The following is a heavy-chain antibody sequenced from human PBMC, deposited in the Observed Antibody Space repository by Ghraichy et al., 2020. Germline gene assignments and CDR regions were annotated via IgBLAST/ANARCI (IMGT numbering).Heavy chain of an antibody. CDR3: AKAIREGASKGNYFYGLDV. J-gene: IGHJ6*02. CDR1: GFTFSSYA. Sequence: GESLNISCAASGFTFSSYAMTWVRQGPGKGLEWVSAIRGGGVPTYYADSVKGRFTTSRDNSKNTLYLQMNSLRAEDTAVYYCAKAIREGASKGNYFYGLDVWGQGTTVTVSS. CDR2: IRGGGVPT. V-gene: IGHV3-23*01. D-gene: IGHD3-3*01.